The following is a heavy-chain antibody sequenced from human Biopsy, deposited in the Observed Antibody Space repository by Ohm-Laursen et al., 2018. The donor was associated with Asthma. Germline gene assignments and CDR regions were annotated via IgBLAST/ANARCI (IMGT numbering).Heavy chain of an antibody. CDR2: IYSGGTS. CDR3: ARGDSSGWSHYYFDY. J-gene: IGHJ4*02. CDR1: GFTVSRDH. Sequence: SLRLSCAASGFTVSRDHMFWVRQAPGKGLEWVSVIYSGGTSHTADSVGGRLTISRDFSKNTLHLQMHSLRVEDTAVYYCARGDSSGWSHYYFDYWGQETLVTVSS. D-gene: IGHD6-19*01. V-gene: IGHV3-53*01.